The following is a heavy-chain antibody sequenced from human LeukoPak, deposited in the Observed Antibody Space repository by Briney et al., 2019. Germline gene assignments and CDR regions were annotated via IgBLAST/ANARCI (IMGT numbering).Heavy chain of an antibody. D-gene: IGHD5-24*01. Sequence: ASVKVSCKAFGYTFTRYYMHWVRQAPGQGPEWMGVINPSGTWTTYPQKFQGRLTRTRDMSTTTDYLELRSLSSEDTAVYYCARDNSVRDEAWWFNPWGQGTLVTVSS. V-gene: IGHV1-46*01. CDR2: INPSGTWT. J-gene: IGHJ5*02. CDR3: ARDNSVRDEAWWFNP. CDR1: GYTFTRYY.